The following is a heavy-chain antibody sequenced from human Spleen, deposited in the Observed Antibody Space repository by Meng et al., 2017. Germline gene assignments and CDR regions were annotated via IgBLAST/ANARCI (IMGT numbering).Heavy chain of an antibody. CDR1: GFTFSSYW. D-gene: IGHD4-17*01. CDR3: AKGYGDYDY. J-gene: IGHJ4*02. CDR2: IKQDGSEK. V-gene: IGHV3-7*03. Sequence: GESLKISCAASGFTFSSYWMSWVRQAPGKGLEWVANIKQDGSEKYYVDSVKGRFTISRDNAKNSLYLQMNSLRAEDTAVYYCAKGYGDYDYWGQGTRATVSS.